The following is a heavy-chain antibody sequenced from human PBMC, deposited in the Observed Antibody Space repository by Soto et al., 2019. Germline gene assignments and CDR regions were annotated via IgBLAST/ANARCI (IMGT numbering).Heavy chain of an antibody. Sequence: SETLSLTCTVSGGSISSSSYYWGWIRQPPGKGLEWIGSIYYSGSTYYNPSLKSRVTISVDTSKNQFSLKLSSVTAADAAVYYCASPSGGNSYYFDYWGQGTLVTVSS. CDR2: IYYSGST. D-gene: IGHD2-21*02. J-gene: IGHJ4*02. V-gene: IGHV4-39*01. CDR1: GGSISSSSYY. CDR3: ASPSGGNSYYFDY.